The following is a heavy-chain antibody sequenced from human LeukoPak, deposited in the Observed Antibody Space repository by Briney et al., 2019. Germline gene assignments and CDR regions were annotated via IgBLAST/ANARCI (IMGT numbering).Heavy chain of an antibody. CDR3: AKDLLARDSSGYYHDAFDM. CDR1: GFTFSSYA. V-gene: IGHV3-23*01. D-gene: IGHD3-22*01. J-gene: IGHJ3*02. Sequence: GGSLRLSCAASGFTFSSYAMSWVRQAPGKGLEWVSGISRSGDTTYYADSVKGRFTVSRDSSKNTLYLQMNSLRAGDTAVYYCAKDLLARDSSGYYHDAFDMWGQGTTVTVSS. CDR2: ISRSGDTT.